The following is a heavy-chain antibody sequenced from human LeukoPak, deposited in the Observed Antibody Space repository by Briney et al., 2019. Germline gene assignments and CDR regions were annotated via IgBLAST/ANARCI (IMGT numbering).Heavy chain of an antibody. D-gene: IGHD2-15*01. V-gene: IGHV1-46*01. CDR3: ARDGLGYCSGGSCIGVYYYYYYMDV. J-gene: IGHJ6*03. CDR2: INPSGTGT. Sequence: VASVKVSCKASGYTITNNYMHWVRQAPGQELEWMGVINPSGTGTSYAQKFQGRITMSRDTSTSTVYMELSSLRSEDTAVYYCARDGLGYCSGGSCIGVYYYYYYMDVWGKGTTVTISS. CDR1: GYTITNNY.